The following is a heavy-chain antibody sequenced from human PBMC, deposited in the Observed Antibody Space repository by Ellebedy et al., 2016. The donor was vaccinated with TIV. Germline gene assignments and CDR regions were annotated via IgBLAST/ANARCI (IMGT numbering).Heavy chain of an antibody. D-gene: IGHD5-18*01. Sequence: MPSETLSLTCAVYGGSFSGYYWSWIRQPPGKGLEWIGEINHSGSTNYNPSLKSRVTVSVDTSKNQFSLKLSSVTAADTAVYYCARLRGYSYGPNWFDPWGQGTLVTVSS. CDR2: INHSGST. J-gene: IGHJ5*02. CDR3: ARLRGYSYGPNWFDP. V-gene: IGHV4-34*01. CDR1: GGSFSGYY.